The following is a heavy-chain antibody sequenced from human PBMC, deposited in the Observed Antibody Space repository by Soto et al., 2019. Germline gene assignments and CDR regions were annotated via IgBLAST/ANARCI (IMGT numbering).Heavy chain of an antibody. J-gene: IGHJ6*02. CDR3: AKLGSGWYGIGGYYYGMDV. CDR2: ISSSSGTI. CDR1: GFTFSSYS. V-gene: IGHV3-48*01. D-gene: IGHD6-19*01. Sequence: TGGSLRLSCAASGFTFSSYSMNWVRQTAGKGLEWVSYISSSSGTIYYADSVKGRFTISRDNSKNTLYLQMNSLRAEDTAVYYCAKLGSGWYGIGGYYYGMDVWGQGTTVTVSS.